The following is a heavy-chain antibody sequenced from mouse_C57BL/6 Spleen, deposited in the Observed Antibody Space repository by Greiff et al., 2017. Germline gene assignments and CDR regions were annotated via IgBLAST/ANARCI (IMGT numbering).Heavy chain of an antibody. Sequence: EVQVVESEGGLVQPGSSMKLSCTASGFTFSDYYMAWVRQVPEKGLEWVANINYDGSSTYYLDSLKSRFIISRDNAKNILYLQMSSLKSEDTATYYCARAGDYGSSPFDYWGQGTTLTVSS. CDR2: INYDGSST. CDR1: GFTFSDYY. D-gene: IGHD1-1*01. V-gene: IGHV5-16*01. CDR3: ARAGDYGSSPFDY. J-gene: IGHJ2*01.